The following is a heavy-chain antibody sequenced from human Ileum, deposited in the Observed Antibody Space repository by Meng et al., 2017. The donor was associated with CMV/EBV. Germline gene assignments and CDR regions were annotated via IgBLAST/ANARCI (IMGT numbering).Heavy chain of an antibody. Sequence: GESLKISCAASGFSFSNAWMSWVRQAPGKGLEWIGRVKSKTDGGATDYAAPVKGRFTISRDDSKNTLYLQMNSLKTEDTAVYYCTTFRGVSWDDHWGQGTLVTVSS. CDR1: GFSFSNAW. CDR3: TTFRGVSWDDH. J-gene: IGHJ4*02. CDR2: VKSKTDGGAT. D-gene: IGHD1-26*01. V-gene: IGHV3-15*01.